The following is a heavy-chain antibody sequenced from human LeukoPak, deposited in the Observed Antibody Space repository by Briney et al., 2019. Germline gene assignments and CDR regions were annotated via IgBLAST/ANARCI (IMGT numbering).Heavy chain of an antibody. CDR3: AKDRKYYGSGSNFDY. J-gene: IGHJ4*02. V-gene: IGHV3-30*02. D-gene: IGHD3-10*01. CDR1: GFTFSSYG. CDR2: IRYDGSNK. Sequence: GGSLRLSCAASGFTFSSYGMHWVRQAPGKGLEWVAFIRYDGSNKYYADSVKGRFTISRDNSKNTLYLQMNSLRAEDTAVYYRAKDRKYYGSGSNFDYWGQGTLVTVSS.